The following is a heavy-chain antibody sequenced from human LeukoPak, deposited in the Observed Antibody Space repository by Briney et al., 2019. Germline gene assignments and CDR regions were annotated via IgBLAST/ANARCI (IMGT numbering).Heavy chain of an antibody. CDR1: GFTFSSYS. V-gene: IGHV3-21*01. Sequence: GGSLRLSCAASGFTFSSYSMNWVRQAPGKGLEWVSSISSSSSYIYYADSVKGRFTISRDNAKNSLYLQMNSLRAEDTAVYYCARPGYCSGGSCYSGDYNYGMDVWGQGTTVTVSS. J-gene: IGHJ6*02. CDR3: ARPGYCSGGSCYSGDYNYGMDV. D-gene: IGHD2-15*01. CDR2: ISSSSSYI.